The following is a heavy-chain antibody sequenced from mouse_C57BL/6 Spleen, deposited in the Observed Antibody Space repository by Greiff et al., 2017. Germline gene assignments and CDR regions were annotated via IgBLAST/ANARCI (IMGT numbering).Heavy chain of an antibody. V-gene: IGHV5-17*01. CDR3: ARRDYPWYFDV. Sequence: EVKVVESGGGLVKPGGSLKLSCAASGFTFSDYGMHWVRQAPEKGLEWVAYISSGSSTIYYADTVKGRFTISRDNAKNTLFLQMTSLRSEDTAMYYCARRDYPWYFDVWGTGTTVTVSS. D-gene: IGHD2-4*01. J-gene: IGHJ1*03. CDR2: ISSGSSTI. CDR1: GFTFSDYG.